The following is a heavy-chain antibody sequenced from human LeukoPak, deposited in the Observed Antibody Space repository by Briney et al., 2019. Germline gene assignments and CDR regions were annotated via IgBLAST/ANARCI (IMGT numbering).Heavy chain of an antibody. Sequence: SETLSLTCTVSGGSISSGDYYWSWIRQPAGKGLQWSGRIYTSGSTNYNPSLKSRVTISIDTSKNQFSLKLSSVTAADTAVYYCARASEEYCSSTSCHVDYWGQGTLVTVSS. CDR3: ARASEEYCSSTSCHVDY. CDR2: IYTSGST. D-gene: IGHD2-2*01. CDR1: GGSISSGDYY. J-gene: IGHJ4*02. V-gene: IGHV4-61*02.